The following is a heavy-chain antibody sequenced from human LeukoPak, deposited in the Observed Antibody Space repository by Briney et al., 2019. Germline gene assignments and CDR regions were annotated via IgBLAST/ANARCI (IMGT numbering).Heavy chain of an antibody. J-gene: IGHJ3*02. D-gene: IGHD1-26*01. CDR1: GGSISSYY. Sequence: SETLSLTCTVSGGSISSYYWSWIRQPPGKGLEWIGYIYYSGRTDYNPSLKSRVTISVDTSKNHFSLILSSVTAADTAVYYCARHRWELNAFDIWGQGTMVTVSS. CDR3: ARHRWELNAFDI. V-gene: IGHV4-59*08. CDR2: IYYSGRT.